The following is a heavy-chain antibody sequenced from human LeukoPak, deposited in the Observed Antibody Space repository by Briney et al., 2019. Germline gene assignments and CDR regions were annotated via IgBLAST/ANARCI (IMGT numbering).Heavy chain of an antibody. V-gene: IGHV3-7*05. Sequence: GGSVRLSCGASGFTFSNYWMIWVRQAPGKGLVWVANIKQDGSETRYVDSVKGRFTISRDNAKNSLYLQMNSLRGEDTAMYYCAKTFSYDSSAYFWGQGPLVTVAS. CDR1: GFTFSNYW. CDR3: AKTFSYDSSAYF. D-gene: IGHD3-22*01. J-gene: IGHJ4*02. CDR2: IKQDGSET.